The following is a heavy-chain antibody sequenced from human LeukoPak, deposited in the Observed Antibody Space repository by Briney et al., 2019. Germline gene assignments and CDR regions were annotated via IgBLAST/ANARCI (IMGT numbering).Heavy chain of an antibody. CDR2: IRYDGSNK. CDR1: GFTFSSYG. J-gene: IGHJ5*02. V-gene: IGHV3-30*02. Sequence: GGSLRLSCAASGFTFSSYGMHWVRQAPGKGLEWVAFIRYDGSNKYYADSVKGRFTISRDNSKNTLYLQMNSLRAEDTAVYYCAKGDHYYDSSGYWNWFDPWGQGTLVTVSS. CDR3: AKGDHYYDSSGYWNWFDP. D-gene: IGHD3-22*01.